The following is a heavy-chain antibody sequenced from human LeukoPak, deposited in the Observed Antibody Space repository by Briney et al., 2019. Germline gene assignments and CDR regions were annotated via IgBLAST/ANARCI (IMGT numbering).Heavy chain of an antibody. V-gene: IGHV3-23*01. CDR1: GFPLSSYA. CDR2: ICGSGGST. D-gene: IGHD1-26*01. CDR3: AKGDSESSNWFDP. Sequence: PGRSLSLSCAASGFPLSSYAMSWVRHAPGKGLEWVSAICGSGGSTFYADSATGRFTFHRDNSKHTLYLQMNRLSAEDPPVIYCAKGDSESSNWFDPWGQGTLVTVSS. J-gene: IGHJ5*02.